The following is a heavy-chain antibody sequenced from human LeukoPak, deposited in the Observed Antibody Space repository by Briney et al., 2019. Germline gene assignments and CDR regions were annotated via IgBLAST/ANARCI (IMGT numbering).Heavy chain of an antibody. V-gene: IGHV4-61*01. D-gene: IGHD2-15*01. J-gene: IGHJ6*02. CDR2: MYYSGST. CDR3: ARETKYCSGGSCYSDGLDI. CDR1: GASVSSGSYY. Sequence: SETLSLTCSVSGASVSSGSYYWSWIRQPPGKGLEWIGYMYYSGSTNYNPSLKSRVTISVDTSKKQFSLELSSVTAADTAVYYCARETKYCSGGSCYSDGLDIWGQGTTVTVSS.